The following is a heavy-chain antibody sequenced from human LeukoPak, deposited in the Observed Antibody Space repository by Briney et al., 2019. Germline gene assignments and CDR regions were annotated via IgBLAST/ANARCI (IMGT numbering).Heavy chain of an antibody. J-gene: IGHJ4*02. Sequence: GGSLRLSCAASGFTFSSYGMHWVRQAPGKGLEWVAFIRYDGSNKYYADSVKGRFTISRDNSKNTLYLQMNSLRAEDTAVYYCARVDAGHSGYFDYWGQGSLVTVSS. CDR2: IRYDGSNK. CDR3: ARVDAGHSGYFDY. CDR1: GFTFSSYG. V-gene: IGHV3-30*02. D-gene: IGHD3-10*01.